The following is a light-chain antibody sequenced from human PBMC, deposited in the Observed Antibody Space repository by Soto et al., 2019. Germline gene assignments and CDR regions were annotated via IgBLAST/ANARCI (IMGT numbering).Light chain of an antibody. CDR3: RSYTSSSSLGV. J-gene: IGLJ3*02. Sequence: QSVLTQPASVSGSPGQSITISCNGTSSDVGGYNYVSWYQQHPGKAPKLMIYDVSDRPSGVSNRFSGSKSGNTASLTISGLQAEDEADYYCRSYTSSSSLGVFGGGTQLTVL. V-gene: IGLV2-14*01. CDR1: SSDVGGYNY. CDR2: DVS.